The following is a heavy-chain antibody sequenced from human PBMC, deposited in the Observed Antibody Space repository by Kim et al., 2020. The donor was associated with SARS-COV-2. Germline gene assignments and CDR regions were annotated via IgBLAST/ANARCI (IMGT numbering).Heavy chain of an antibody. V-gene: IGHV4-39*01. Sequence: SETLSLTCTVSGGSISSSSYYWGWIRQPPGKGLEWIGSIYYSGSTYYNPSLKSRVTISVDTSKNQFSLKLSSVTAADTAVYYRASGPSSWYVFRPGNWFDPWGQGTLVTVSS. J-gene: IGHJ5*02. D-gene: IGHD6-13*01. CDR1: GGSISSSSYY. CDR2: IYYSGST. CDR3: ASGPSSWYVFRPGNWFDP.